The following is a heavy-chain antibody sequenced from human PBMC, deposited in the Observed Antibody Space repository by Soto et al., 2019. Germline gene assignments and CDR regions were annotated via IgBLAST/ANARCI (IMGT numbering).Heavy chain of an antibody. CDR3: ARQGVDCSSTSCYYYYYGMDV. Sequence: GESLKLSCKGSGYSFTSYWIGWVRQMPGKGLEWMGIIYPGDSDTRYSPSFQGQVTISADKSISTAYLQWSSLKASDTAMYYCARQGVDCSSTSCYYYYYGMDVWGQGTTVTGSS. V-gene: IGHV5-51*01. J-gene: IGHJ6*02. CDR2: IYPGDSDT. D-gene: IGHD2-2*01. CDR1: GYSFTSYW.